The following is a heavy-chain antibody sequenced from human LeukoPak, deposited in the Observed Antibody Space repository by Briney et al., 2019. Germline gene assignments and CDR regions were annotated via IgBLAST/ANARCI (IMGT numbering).Heavy chain of an antibody. CDR3: AREGGLH. CDR2: IYYSGST. D-gene: IGHD3-16*01. J-gene: IGHJ4*02. Sequence: PGETLSLTCTVSGFSISSYYWSWIRQPPGKGLEWIGYIYYSGSTNYNPSLKSRVTISVDTSTDQFSLRLSSVCAADTAVYYCAREGGLHWGQGTLVTVSS. V-gene: IGHV4-59*01. CDR1: GFSISSYY.